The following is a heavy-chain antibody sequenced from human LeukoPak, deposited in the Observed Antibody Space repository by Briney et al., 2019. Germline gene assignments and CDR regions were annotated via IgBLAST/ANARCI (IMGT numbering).Heavy chain of an antibody. Sequence: PGVSLRLSCAASGFTVRSYAMSWVRQARGKGLEWVSAISGSGGSTYYADSVKGRFTISRDNSKNTLYLQMNSLRAEDTAVYYCAKNPTGSYYIDYWGQGTLVTVSS. D-gene: IGHD3-10*01. CDR2: ISGSGGST. V-gene: IGHV3-23*01. CDR1: GFTVRSYA. J-gene: IGHJ4*02. CDR3: AKNPTGSYYIDY.